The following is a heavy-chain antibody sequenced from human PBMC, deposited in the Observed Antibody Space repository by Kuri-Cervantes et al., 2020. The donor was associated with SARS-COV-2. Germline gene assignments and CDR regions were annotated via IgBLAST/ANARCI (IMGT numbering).Heavy chain of an antibody. D-gene: IGHD2-21*02. CDR1: GFTFSSYA. CDR3: ARAVVVTAMPFGY. Sequence: GGSLRLSCAASGFTFSSYAMSWVRQAPGKGLEWVSVIYSGGSSTYYADSVKGRFTISRDNSKNSLYLQMNSLRAEDTAVYYCARAVVVTAMPFGYWGQGTLVTVSS. J-gene: IGHJ4*02. CDR2: IYSGGSST. V-gene: IGHV3-23*03.